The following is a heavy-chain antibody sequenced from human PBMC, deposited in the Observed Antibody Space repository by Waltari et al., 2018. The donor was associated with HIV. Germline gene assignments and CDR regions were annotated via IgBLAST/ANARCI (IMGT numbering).Heavy chain of an antibody. CDR2: ISGSGGST. J-gene: IGHJ6*02. CDR3: VKEHQYSHSWYSYYGMDV. CDR1: GFTFSNYG. D-gene: IGHD6-13*01. Sequence: EVQVLESGGALVQPGGALSSSCAASGFTFSNYGMSWVRQAPGKGLEWVSTISGSGGSTYYADSVKGRFTVSRDNSKNTLYLQMNSLRAEDTAVYFCVKEHQYSHSWYSYYGMDVWGQGTTVTVSS. V-gene: IGHV3-23*01.